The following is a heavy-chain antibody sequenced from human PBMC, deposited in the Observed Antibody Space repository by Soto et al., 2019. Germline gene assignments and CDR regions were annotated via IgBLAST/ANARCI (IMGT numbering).Heavy chain of an antibody. D-gene: IGHD5-18*01. V-gene: IGHV4-30-2*01. CDR2: IYHTGTT. J-gene: IGHJ4*02. Sequence: SETLSLTCTVSGGSINSGDYSWTWIRQPPGKGLEWIGYIYHTGTTYYNMSLKSRVTISVDRSKNQFSLKLSSVTAADTAVYYCASSGYSYGRDYWGQGTLVTVS. CDR1: GGSINSGDYS. CDR3: ASSGYSYGRDY.